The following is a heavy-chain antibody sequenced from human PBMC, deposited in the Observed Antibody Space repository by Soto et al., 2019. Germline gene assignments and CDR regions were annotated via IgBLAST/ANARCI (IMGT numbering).Heavy chain of an antibody. J-gene: IGHJ6*02. CDR1: GFTFSSYG. CDR3: ARDLAPYSAYYYYGMDV. Sequence: GGSLRLSCAASGFTFSSYGMHWVRQAPGKGPEWVAVIWYDGSNKYYADSVKGRFTISRDNSKNTLYLQMNSLRAEDTAVYYCARDLAPYSAYYYYGMDVWGQGTTVTVSS. CDR2: IWYDGSNK. D-gene: IGHD4-4*01. V-gene: IGHV3-33*01.